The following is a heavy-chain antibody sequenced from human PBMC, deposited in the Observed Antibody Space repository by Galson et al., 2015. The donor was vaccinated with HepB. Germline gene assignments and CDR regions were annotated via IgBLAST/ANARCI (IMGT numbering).Heavy chain of an antibody. CDR2: ISSSGTYT. V-gene: IGHV3-11*06. D-gene: IGHD4-17*01. CDR1: GFTFSDYY. J-gene: IGHJ4*02. CDR3: ARVADDDYGDHSDFDY. Sequence: SLRLSCAASGFTFSDYYMSWIRQAPGKGLEWVSYISSSGTYTNYADSVKGRFTISRDNAKKSLYLQINSLRAEDKAVYYCARVADDDYGDHSDFDYWGQGTLVTVSS.